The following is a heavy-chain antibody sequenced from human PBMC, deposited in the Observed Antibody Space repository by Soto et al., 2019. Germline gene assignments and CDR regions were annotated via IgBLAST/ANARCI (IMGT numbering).Heavy chain of an antibody. V-gene: IGHV3-11*01. J-gene: IGHJ4*02. CDR3: ARDSSFTMVRGVMGGFDY. Sequence: QVQLVESGGGLVKPGGSLRLSCAASGFTFSDYYMSWIRQAPGKGLEWVSYISSSGSTIYYADSVKGRFTISRDNAKHSLYLQMNSLRAEDTAVYYCARDSSFTMVRGVMGGFDYWGQGTLVTVSS. CDR2: ISSSGSTI. CDR1: GFTFSDYY. D-gene: IGHD3-10*01.